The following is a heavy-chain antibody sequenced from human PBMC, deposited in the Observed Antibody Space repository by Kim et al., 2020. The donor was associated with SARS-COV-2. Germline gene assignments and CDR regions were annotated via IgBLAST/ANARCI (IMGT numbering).Heavy chain of an antibody. CDR2: IHHSGET. J-gene: IGHJ1*01. CDR3: AGQGGDGYTWAY. D-gene: IGHD2-21*01. Sequence: SETLSLTCAVSGGSISSGNWWSWVRQPPGKGLEWIGEIHHSGETYYNPSLKSRAIISVDKSTNQVSLKVRSVTAADTAVYYCAGQGGDGYTWAYWGQGTL. V-gene: IGHV4-4*02. CDR1: GGSISSGNW.